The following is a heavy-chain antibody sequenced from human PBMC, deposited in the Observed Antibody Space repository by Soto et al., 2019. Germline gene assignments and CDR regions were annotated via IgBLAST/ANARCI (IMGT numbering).Heavy chain of an antibody. Sequence: SETLSLTCAVYGGSFSDYFCTWIRQPPGKGLEWIGEINHSGSTNYNPSLKSRVTISVDTSKNQFSLKLSSVTAADTAVYYCARVRPLTRPPYYYAMDVWGQGTTVTVSS. CDR1: GGSFSDYF. CDR3: ARVRPLTRPPYYYAMDV. CDR2: INHSGST. J-gene: IGHJ6*02. D-gene: IGHD6-6*01. V-gene: IGHV4-34*01.